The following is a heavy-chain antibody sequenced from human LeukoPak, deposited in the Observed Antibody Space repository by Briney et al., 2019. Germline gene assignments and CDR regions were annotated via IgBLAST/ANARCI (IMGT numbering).Heavy chain of an antibody. CDR3: TRVKYCSGGSCYPLDY. J-gene: IGHJ4*02. CDR1: GFTFGDYA. CDR2: IRSKAYGGTT. D-gene: IGHD2-15*01. V-gene: IGHV3-49*04. Sequence: GGSLRLSCTASGFTFGDYAMSWVRQAPGKGLEWVGFIRSKAYGGTTEYAASVKGRFTTSSDDSKSIAYLQMNSLKTEDTAVYYCTRVKYCSGGSCYPLDYWGQGTLVTVSS.